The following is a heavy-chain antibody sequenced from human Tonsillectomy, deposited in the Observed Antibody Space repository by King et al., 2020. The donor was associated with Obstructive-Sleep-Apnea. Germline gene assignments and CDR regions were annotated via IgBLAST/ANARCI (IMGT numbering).Heavy chain of an antibody. CDR3: ARVWGNQWLVGPFDF. CDR2: ISSSGSST. V-gene: IGHV3-64*01. J-gene: IGHJ4*02. Sequence: EVQLVESGGGLVQPGGSLRLSCAVSGFTFSYYAMHWVRQAPGKGLEYVSAISSSGSSTYYANSVKGRFTISRDNSKNTLYLQMGNLRAEDMSVYYCARVWGNQWLVGPFDFWGQGTLVTVSS. D-gene: IGHD6-19*01. CDR1: GFTFSYYA.